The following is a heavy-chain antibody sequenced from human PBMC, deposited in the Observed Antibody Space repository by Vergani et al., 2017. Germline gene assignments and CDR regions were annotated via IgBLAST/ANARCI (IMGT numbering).Heavy chain of an antibody. D-gene: IGHD3-3*01. CDR1: GFTFSSYA. Sequence: EVQLLESGGGLVQPGGSLRLSCAASGFTFSSYAMSWVRQAPGKGLEWVSAISSSSSYIYYADSVKGRFTISRDNAKNSLYLQMNSLRAEDTAVYYCAKDSPRTYYDFWSGYLNDAFDIWGQGTMVTVSS. J-gene: IGHJ3*02. CDR3: AKDSPRTYYDFWSGYLNDAFDI. CDR2: ISSSSSYI. V-gene: IGHV3-21*01.